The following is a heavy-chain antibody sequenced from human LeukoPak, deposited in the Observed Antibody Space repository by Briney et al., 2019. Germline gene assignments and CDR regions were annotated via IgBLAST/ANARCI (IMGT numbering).Heavy chain of an antibody. D-gene: IGHD3-16*01. V-gene: IGHV4-4*07. Sequence: PSETLSLTCTVSGGSISSYYWSWIRQPAGKGLEWIGRIYTSGSTNYNPSLKSRVTISVDRSKDQFSLKLSSVTAADTAVYYCARGWIMITFGDSAGYFDYWGQGTLVTVSS. J-gene: IGHJ4*02. CDR2: IYTSGST. CDR3: ARGWIMITFGDSAGYFDY. CDR1: GGSISSYY.